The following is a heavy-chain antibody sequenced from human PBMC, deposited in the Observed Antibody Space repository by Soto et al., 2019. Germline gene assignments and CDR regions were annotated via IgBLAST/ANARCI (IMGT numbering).Heavy chain of an antibody. CDR1: GYTFTSYG. J-gene: IGHJ6*02. CDR3: ARGPFVVVVAATYYYYGMDV. D-gene: IGHD2-15*01. Sequence: GASSEGLCKAFGYTFTSYGISWVRQAPGQGLEWMGWISAYNGNTNYAQKLQGRVTMTTDTSTSTAYMELRSLRSDDTAVYYCARGPFVVVVAATYYYYGMDVWGQGTTVTVSS. V-gene: IGHV1-18*01. CDR2: ISAYNGNT.